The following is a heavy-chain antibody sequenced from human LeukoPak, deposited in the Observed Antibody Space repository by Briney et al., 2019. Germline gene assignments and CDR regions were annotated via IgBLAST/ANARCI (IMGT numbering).Heavy chain of an antibody. CDR3: AAPRGVVV. J-gene: IGHJ4*02. Sequence: TGGSLRLSCEASGFSFSNYGMHWVRQAPGKGLEWVAFIRYDGSNKYFADSVKGRFTISRDNSKNTLYLQMNSLRAEDTAVYYCAAPRGVVVWGQGTLVTVSS. CDR1: GFSFSNYG. D-gene: IGHD2-2*01. V-gene: IGHV3-30*02. CDR2: IRYDGSNK.